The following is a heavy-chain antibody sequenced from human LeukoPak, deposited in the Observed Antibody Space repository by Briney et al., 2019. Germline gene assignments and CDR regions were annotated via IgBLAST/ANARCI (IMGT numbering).Heavy chain of an antibody. D-gene: IGHD3-16*02. V-gene: IGHV3-23*01. CDR3: AKSFYDYVWGSYRPTAFDI. J-gene: IGHJ3*02. CDR1: GFTFSSYA. Sequence: GGSLRLSCAASGFTFSSYAMSWVRQAPGKGLEWVLAISGSGGSTYYADSVKGRFTISRDNSKNTLYLQMNSLRAEDTAVYYCAKSFYDYVWGSYRPTAFDIWGQGTMVTVSS. CDR2: ISGSGGST.